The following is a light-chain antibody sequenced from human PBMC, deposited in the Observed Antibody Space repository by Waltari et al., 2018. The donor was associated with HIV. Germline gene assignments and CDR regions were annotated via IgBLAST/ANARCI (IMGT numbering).Light chain of an antibody. CDR1: QSVKSN. J-gene: IGKJ1*01. Sequence: EILMPQPLATLSVYPWERPTPSFRASQSVKSNLAWYQEKPDPTPLLLIYGTSTRATEIPARFGGGGSGTEFTHTISSLQYEDFAVYCCHHYNNWLETFGQGTKVEIK. CDR2: GTS. CDR3: HHYNNWLET. V-gene: IGKV3-15*01.